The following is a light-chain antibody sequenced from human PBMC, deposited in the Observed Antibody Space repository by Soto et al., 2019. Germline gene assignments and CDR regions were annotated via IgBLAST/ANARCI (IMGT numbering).Light chain of an antibody. CDR3: QQLDNFPLT. CDR2: KAS. Sequence: DVQMTQSPSTLSASVGDRVTITCRTSQTINDWLAWYQQKPGKAPSLLIYKASTLESGVPLRFSGSGSGTDFTLTISSLQPEDFATYYCQQLDNFPLTFGQGTRLEI. J-gene: IGKJ5*01. CDR1: QTINDW. V-gene: IGKV1-5*03.